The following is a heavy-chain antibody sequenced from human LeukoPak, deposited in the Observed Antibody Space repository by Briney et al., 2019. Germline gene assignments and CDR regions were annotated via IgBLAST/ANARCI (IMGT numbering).Heavy chain of an antibody. J-gene: IGHJ6*02. V-gene: IGHV3-48*02. CDR3: ARDLKSYDFWSAYGMDV. D-gene: IGHD3-3*01. CDR1: GFTFSSYS. CDR2: ISSSSSTI. Sequence: GGSLRLSCAASGFTFSSYSMNWVRQAPGKGLEWVSYISSSSSTIYYADSVKGRFTISRDNAENSLYLQMNSLRDEDTAVYYCARDLKSYDFWSAYGMDVWGQGTTVTVSS.